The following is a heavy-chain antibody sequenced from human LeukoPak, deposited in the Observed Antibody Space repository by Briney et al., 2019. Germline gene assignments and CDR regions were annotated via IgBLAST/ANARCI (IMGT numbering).Heavy chain of an antibody. Sequence: GGSLRLSCSASGFTFSRYAMHWVRQAPGKGLEYVSAISSNGGSTYYADSVKGRFTISRDNSRNTLHLQMSSLRVEDTAVYYCVRDSSSGSYFDYWGQGTLVTVSS. V-gene: IGHV3-64D*06. J-gene: IGHJ4*02. CDR1: GFTFSRYA. D-gene: IGHD3-10*01. CDR2: ISSNGGST. CDR3: VRDSSSGSYFDY.